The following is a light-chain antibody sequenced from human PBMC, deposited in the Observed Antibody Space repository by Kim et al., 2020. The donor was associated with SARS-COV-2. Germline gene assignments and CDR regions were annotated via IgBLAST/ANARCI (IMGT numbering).Light chain of an antibody. CDR1: QDISIY. CDR2: AAS. CDR3: QKYNNAPWT. J-gene: IGKJ1*01. V-gene: IGKV1-27*01. Sequence: ASVGDRVTITCRASQDISIYLAWYQQKPGKVPKLLIYAASNLQSGVPSRFSGSGSGTDFTLTISSLQPEDVATYYCQKYNNAPWTFGQGTKVDIK.